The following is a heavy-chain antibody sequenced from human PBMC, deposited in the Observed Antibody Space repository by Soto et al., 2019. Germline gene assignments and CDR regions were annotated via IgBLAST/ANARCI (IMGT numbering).Heavy chain of an antibody. V-gene: IGHV4-59*01. Sequence: SETLSLTCTVSGTSISTYYWSWIRQPPGKGLEWIGYIHHSGSTKYNPSLKSRVTMSIDTPRNQFSLKLNSVTAADTAVYYCASGVWVAAFDYWGQGPLVTVSS. CDR3: ASGVWVAAFDY. CDR1: GTSISTYY. D-gene: IGHD3-16*01. J-gene: IGHJ4*02. CDR2: IHHSGST.